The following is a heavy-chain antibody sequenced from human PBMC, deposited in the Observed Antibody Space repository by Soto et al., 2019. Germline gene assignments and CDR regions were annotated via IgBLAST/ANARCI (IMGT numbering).Heavy chain of an antibody. CDR2: IKQDGSEI. CDR3: ARIGYSSSSFDY. D-gene: IGHD6-13*01. J-gene: IGHJ4*02. Sequence: GSLRLSCAASGFTFTNYWMSWVRQAPGKGLEWVANIKQDGSEIHFVDSLKGRFTISRDNAKNSLYLQVNSLRAEDTAVYYCARIGYSSSSFDYWGQGTLVTVSS. CDR1: GFTFTNYW. V-gene: IGHV3-7*01.